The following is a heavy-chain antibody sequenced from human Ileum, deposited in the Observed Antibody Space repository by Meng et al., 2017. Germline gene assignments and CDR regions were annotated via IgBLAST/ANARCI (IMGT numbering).Heavy chain of an antibody. CDR3: VRRAGLRQAFDY. CDR2: IYSSGST. J-gene: IGHJ4*02. D-gene: IGHD4-17*01. Sequence: QVQLQQWGAGLLKPSETLSLTCTVSGGSISGSSYYWGWIRQPPGKGLEWIGSIYSSGSTYYNPSLKSRVTTSVDTSKNQFSLKLSSVTAADTAVYYCVRRAGLRQAFDYWGQGTLVTVSS. V-gene: IGHV4-39*01. CDR1: GGSISGSSYY.